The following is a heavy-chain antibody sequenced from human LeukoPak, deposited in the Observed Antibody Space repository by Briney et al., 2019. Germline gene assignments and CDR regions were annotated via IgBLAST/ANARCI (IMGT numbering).Heavy chain of an antibody. V-gene: IGHV4-59*01. J-gene: IGHJ4*02. CDR3: ARVGTYGSGSYLSWLDY. CDR2: VYYSGST. Sequence: SETLSLTCTVSGGSIRSYFWSWIRQPPGKGLEWIGYVYYSGSTNYNPSLKSRVTISVDTSKKQFSLKLSSVTAADTAVYYCARVGTYGSGSYLSWLDYWGQGTLVTVSS. D-gene: IGHD3-10*01. CDR1: GGSIRSYF.